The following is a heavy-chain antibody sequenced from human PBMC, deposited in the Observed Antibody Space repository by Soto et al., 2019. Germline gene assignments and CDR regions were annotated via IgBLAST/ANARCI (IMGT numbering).Heavy chain of an antibody. CDR3: AHIGIAAPTHPPRPGYFDY. CDR2: IYWDDDK. D-gene: IGHD6-6*01. CDR1: GFSLSTSGVG. V-gene: IGHV2-5*02. J-gene: IGHJ4*02. Sequence: SGPTLVNPTQTLTLTCTFSGFSLSTSGVGVGWIRQPPGKALEWLALIYWDDDKRYSPSLKSRLTITKDTSKNQVVLTMTNMDPVDTATYYCAHIGIAAPTHPPRPGYFDYWGQGTLVTVSS.